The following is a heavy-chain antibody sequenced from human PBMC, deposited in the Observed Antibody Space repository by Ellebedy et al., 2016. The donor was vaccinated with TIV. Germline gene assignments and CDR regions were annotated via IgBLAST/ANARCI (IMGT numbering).Heavy chain of an antibody. V-gene: IGHV4-59*08. J-gene: IGHJ3*01. Sequence: MPSETLSLTCTVSSGSISGHYWSWVRQPPGKGLESLGFIHYTGAANYNPSSNSRVSMSLDTSKNQFSLRLSSVTAADTAVYFCARQRSLRGVPDAFDFWGQGTMVTVSS. CDR3: ARQRSLRGVPDAFDF. CDR1: SGSISGHY. D-gene: IGHD3-10*01. CDR2: IHYTGAA.